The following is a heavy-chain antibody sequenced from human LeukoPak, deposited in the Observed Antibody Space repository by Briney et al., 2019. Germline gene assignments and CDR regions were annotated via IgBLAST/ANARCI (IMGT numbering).Heavy chain of an antibody. D-gene: IGHD6-13*01. CDR1: GYSFTSYY. J-gene: IGHJ4*02. Sequence: ASVKVSFKTSGYSFTSYYIHWVRQAPGQGLEWMGWINPSSGGTEYAQKFQGRVTMTGDTSISTAYMELSRLRSDDTAVYYCARDRGSSWYVDYWGQGNLVTVSS. CDR3: ARDRGSSWYVDY. V-gene: IGHV1-2*02. CDR2: INPSSGGT.